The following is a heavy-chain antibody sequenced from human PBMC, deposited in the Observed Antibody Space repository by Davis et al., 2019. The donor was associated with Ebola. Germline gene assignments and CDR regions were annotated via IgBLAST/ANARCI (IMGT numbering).Heavy chain of an antibody. V-gene: IGHV4-39*07. CDR1: GGSISSGDYY. Sequence: GALRLSCTVSGGSISSGDYYWSWIRQPPGKGLEWIGEINHSGSTNYNPSLKSRVTISVDTSKNQFSLKLSSVTAADTAVYYCARGRSGYYYYGMDVWGQGTTVTVSS. J-gene: IGHJ6*02. CDR3: ARGRSGYYYYGMDV. D-gene: IGHD3-22*01. CDR2: INHSGST.